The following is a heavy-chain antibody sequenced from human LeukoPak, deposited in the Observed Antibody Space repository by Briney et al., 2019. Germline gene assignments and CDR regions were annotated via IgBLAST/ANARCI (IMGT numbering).Heavy chain of an antibody. V-gene: IGHV3-30*14. J-gene: IGHJ4*02. D-gene: IGHD3-10*01. Sequence: GGSLRLSCAASGFTFSSYAMHWVRQAPGKGLEWVAVISYDGSNKYYADSVKGRFTISRDNSKNTLYLQMNSLRAEDTAVYYCARLVVRGVPEPFFDYWGQGTLVTVSS. CDR1: GFTFSSYA. CDR2: ISYDGSNK. CDR3: ARLVVRGVPEPFFDY.